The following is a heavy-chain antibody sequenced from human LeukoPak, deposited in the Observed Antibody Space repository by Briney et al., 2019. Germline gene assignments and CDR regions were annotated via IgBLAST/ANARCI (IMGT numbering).Heavy chain of an antibody. D-gene: IGHD3-10*01. J-gene: IGHJ4*02. Sequence: SETLSLTCTVSGGSISSYYWSWIRQPPGKGLEWIGYIYYSGSTNYNPSLKSRVTISVDTSKNQFSLKLSSVTAADTAVYYCARHKDRNHYGSGSYSPNFDYWGQGTLVTVSS. V-gene: IGHV4-59*08. CDR1: GGSISSYY. CDR2: IYYSGST. CDR3: ARHKDRNHYGSGSYSPNFDY.